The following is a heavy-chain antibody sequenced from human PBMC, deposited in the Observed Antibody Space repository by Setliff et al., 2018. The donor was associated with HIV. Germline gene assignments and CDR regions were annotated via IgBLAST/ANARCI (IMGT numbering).Heavy chain of an antibody. CDR1: GGTFSSYV. J-gene: IGHJ4*02. CDR2: AIPMLGIA. Sequence: GASAKVSCKASGGTFSSYVINWVRQAPGQGLEWMGGAIPMLGIANHVHKFQGRVTITADKSTSTAYMELNSLRSEDTAVYYCARSSYYDVNSPFDYWGQGTRVTVSS. V-gene: IGHV1-69*10. CDR3: ARSSYYDVNSPFDY. D-gene: IGHD3-16*01.